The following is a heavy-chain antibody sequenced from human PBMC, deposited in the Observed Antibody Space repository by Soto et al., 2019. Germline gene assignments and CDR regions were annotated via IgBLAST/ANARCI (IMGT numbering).Heavy chain of an antibody. CDR3: ALRKTGSYFDY. Sequence: EVQLLESGGGLVQPGGSLRLSCAGSGFTFSNYAMSWVRQAPGTGLEWVSGIGASGAGTYYADSVKGRFTISRDNSKNTLHLQMNSLRAEDTAVYYCALRKTGSYFDYWGQGPLVTVSS. CDR1: GFTFSNYA. J-gene: IGHJ4*02. D-gene: IGHD1-26*01. CDR2: IGASGAGT. V-gene: IGHV3-23*01.